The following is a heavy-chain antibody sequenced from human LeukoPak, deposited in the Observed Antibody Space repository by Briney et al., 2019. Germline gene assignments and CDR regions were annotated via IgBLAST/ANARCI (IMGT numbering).Heavy chain of an antibody. V-gene: IGHV1-2*02. D-gene: IGHD6-13*01. J-gene: IGHJ4*02. CDR2: INPNSGGT. Sequence: ASVKVSCKTSGYTFTGYYMHWVRQAPGQGLEWMGWINPNSGGTNYAQKFQGRVTMTRDTSISTAYMELSRLRSDDTAVYYCARDEGYSSSWYSYWGQGTLVTVSS. CDR3: ARDEGYSSSWYSY. CDR1: GYTFTGYY.